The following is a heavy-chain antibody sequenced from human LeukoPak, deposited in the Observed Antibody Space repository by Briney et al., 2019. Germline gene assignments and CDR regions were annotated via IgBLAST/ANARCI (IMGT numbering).Heavy chain of an antibody. Sequence: NPSETLSLTCAVYGGSFSGYYWSWIRQPPGKGLEWIGEINHSGSTNYNPSLKSRVTISVDTSKNQFSLKLSSVTAADTAVYYCAKSNGYGLVDIWGQGTMVTVSS. CDR1: GGSFSGYY. V-gene: IGHV4-34*01. J-gene: IGHJ3*02. CDR3: AKSNGYGLVDI. D-gene: IGHD3-10*01. CDR2: INHSGST.